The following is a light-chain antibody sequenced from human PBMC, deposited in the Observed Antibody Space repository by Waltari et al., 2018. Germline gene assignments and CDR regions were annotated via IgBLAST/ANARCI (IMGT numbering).Light chain of an antibody. J-gene: IGLJ2*01. CDR1: SFPKQY. CDR2: KDS. CDR3: QSADSSGTYPV. V-gene: IGLV3-25*03. Sequence: SYELHQPPSASVSPGQPARRPCPPDSFPKQYALWYHQKPGQAPVLVIYKDSERPSGLPERFSGSSSGTTVTLTISGVQAEDEADYYCQSADSSGTYPVFGGGTKLTVL.